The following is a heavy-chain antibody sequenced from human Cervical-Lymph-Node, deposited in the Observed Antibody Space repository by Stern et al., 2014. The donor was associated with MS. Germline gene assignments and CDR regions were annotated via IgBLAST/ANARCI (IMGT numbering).Heavy chain of an antibody. D-gene: IGHD2-2*01. V-gene: IGHV1-8*01. CDR3: ARGHCSSDNCFDYYGLDV. J-gene: IGHJ6*02. Sequence: QVQLGQSGAEVKKPGASVRVSCKASGYTFSSYNINWVRQAPGLGLEWMGWMNPKSGNTGSEQKFQGRVTLTTTTSTKTVYMELSSLRPEDTAVYYCARGHCSSDNCFDYYGLDVWGQGTAVTVSS. CDR2: MNPKSGNT. CDR1: GYTFSSYN.